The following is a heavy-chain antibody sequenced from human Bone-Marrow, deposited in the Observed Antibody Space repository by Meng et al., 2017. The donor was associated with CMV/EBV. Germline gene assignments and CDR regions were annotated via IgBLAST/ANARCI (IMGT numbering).Heavy chain of an antibody. J-gene: IGHJ6*02. Sequence: ASVKVSCKASGYTFTGYYMHWVRQAPGQGLEWMGWINPNSGGTNYAQKFQGRVTMTRDTSISTAYMELSRLRSDDTAVYYCASGDIVVVPAAIEYYYYGMDVWGQGTTVTVSS. CDR1: GYTFTGYY. D-gene: IGHD2-2*01. V-gene: IGHV1-2*02. CDR3: ASGDIVVVPAAIEYYYYGMDV. CDR2: INPNSGGT.